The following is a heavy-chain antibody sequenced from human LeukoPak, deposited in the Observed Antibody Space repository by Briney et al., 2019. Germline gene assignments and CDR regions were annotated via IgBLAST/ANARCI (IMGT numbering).Heavy chain of an antibody. J-gene: IGHJ4*02. D-gene: IGHD2-15*01. Sequence: QAGGSLRLSCAASGFTFSSYAMSWVRQAPGKGLEWVSAISGSGGSTYYADSVKGRFTISRDNSKNTLYLQMNSLRAEDTAVYYCANIGYCSGGSCPSDYWGQGTLVTVSS. CDR3: ANIGYCSGGSCPSDY. CDR1: GFTFSSYA. V-gene: IGHV3-23*01. CDR2: ISGSGGST.